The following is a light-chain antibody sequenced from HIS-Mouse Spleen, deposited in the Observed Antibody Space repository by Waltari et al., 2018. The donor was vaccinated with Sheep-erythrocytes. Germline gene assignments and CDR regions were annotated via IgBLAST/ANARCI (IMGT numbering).Light chain of an antibody. J-gene: IGKJ2*01. CDR1: QSISSY. CDR2: AAS. V-gene: IGKV1-39*01. CDR3: QQSYSTPYT. Sequence: DIQMPQSPSSLSASVGDRVTITCRASQSISSYLNWYQQKPGKAPKLLIYAASSLQSGVPSRFSGSGSVTDFTLTISSLQPEDFATYYCQQSYSTPYTFGQGTKLEIK.